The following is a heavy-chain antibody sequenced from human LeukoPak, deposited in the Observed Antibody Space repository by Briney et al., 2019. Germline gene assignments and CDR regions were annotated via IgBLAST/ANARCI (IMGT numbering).Heavy chain of an antibody. Sequence: PGGSLRLSCAASGFTFSSYAMHWVRQAPGKGLEWLAVISYDGSNKYYADSVKGRFTISRDNSKNTLYLQMNSLRAEDTAVYYCARDRTLGGYDSSGYYFYWGQGTLVTVSS. J-gene: IGHJ4*02. CDR2: ISYDGSNK. D-gene: IGHD3-22*01. CDR1: GFTFSSYA. CDR3: ARDRTLGGYDSSGYYFY. V-gene: IGHV3-30-3*01.